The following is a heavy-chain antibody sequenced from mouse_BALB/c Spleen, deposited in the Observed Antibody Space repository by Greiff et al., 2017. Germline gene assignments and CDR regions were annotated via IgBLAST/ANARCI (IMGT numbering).Heavy chain of an antibody. V-gene: IGHV5-9-4*01. CDR3: TTVDFDY. CDR1: GFTFSSYA. Sequence: EVKLVESGGGLVKPGGSLKLSCAASGFTFSSYAMSWVRQSPEKRLEWVAEISSGGSYTYYPDTVTGRFTISRDNAKNTLYLEMSSLRSEDTAMYYCTTVDFDYWGQGTTLTVSS. CDR2: ISSGGSYT. J-gene: IGHJ2*01.